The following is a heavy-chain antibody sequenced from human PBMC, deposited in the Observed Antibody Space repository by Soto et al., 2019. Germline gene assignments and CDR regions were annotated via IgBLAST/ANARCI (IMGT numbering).Heavy chain of an antibody. CDR3: ARDTINYFDF. V-gene: IGHV1-18*01. D-gene: IGHD2-2*01. CDR1: GYTFNTYY. Sequence: ASVKVSCKTSGYTFNTYYISWLRQAPGQGLEWIGWISTYNGNTNYVPKFQGGITMTTDTSTSTAYMELRSLRSDNTALYFCARDTINYFDFWGQGTPVTVSS. CDR2: ISTYNGNT. J-gene: IGHJ4*02.